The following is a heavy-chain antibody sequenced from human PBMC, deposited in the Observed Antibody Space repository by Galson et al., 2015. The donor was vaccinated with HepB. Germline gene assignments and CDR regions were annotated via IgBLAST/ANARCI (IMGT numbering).Heavy chain of an antibody. CDR3: AKDANLRGLAAANAFDI. CDR1: GFTFSPYA. CDR2: ISGRGDST. D-gene: IGHD6-13*01. J-gene: IGHJ3*02. V-gene: IGHV3-23*01. Sequence: SLRLSCAASGFTFSPYALSWVRQAPGKGLEWVSTISGRGDSTYYADSVKGRFTISRDNPQNTLYLQMNSLRAEDTAVYYCAKDANLRGLAAANAFDIWGQGTMVIVSS.